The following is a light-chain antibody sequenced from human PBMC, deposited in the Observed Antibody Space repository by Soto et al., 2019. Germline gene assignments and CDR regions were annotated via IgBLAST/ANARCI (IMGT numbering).Light chain of an antibody. Sequence: DFQLTQSPSFLSASVGDTVALTCRASQGFTNYLAWYQQKPGKAPKLLIYAASTLQSGVPPRFSGSGSGTHFTLTISSLQHEDAATYYCQQYNTETYTFGQGTRLEIK. CDR3: QQYNTETYT. J-gene: IGKJ5*01. V-gene: IGKV1-27*01. CDR1: QGFTNY. CDR2: AAS.